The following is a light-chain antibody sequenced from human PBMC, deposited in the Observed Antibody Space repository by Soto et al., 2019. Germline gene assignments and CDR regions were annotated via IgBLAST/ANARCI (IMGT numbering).Light chain of an antibody. J-gene: IGKJ1*01. CDR1: QGIRGD. Sequence: IPMTQSPSSLSASLGDRVTITCRASQGIRGDLGWYRQKPGKAPKLLIYAASNLQSGAPSRFSGRVSGTDFTLTINSLQPEDFATYYCQQGYSTPWTFGQGTKVDIK. CDR2: AAS. CDR3: QQGYSTPWT. V-gene: IGKV1-39*01.